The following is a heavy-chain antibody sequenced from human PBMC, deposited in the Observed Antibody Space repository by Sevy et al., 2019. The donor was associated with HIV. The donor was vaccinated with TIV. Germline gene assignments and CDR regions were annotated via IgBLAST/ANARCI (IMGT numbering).Heavy chain of an antibody. CDR1: GFTFRSYA. CDR3: AKGDEPAADYADYVPNAFDI. D-gene: IGHD4-17*01. J-gene: IGHJ3*02. V-gene: IGHV3-23*01. Sequence: GGSLRLSCAVSGFTFRSYAMSWVRLAPGKGLEWVSSISGPGALTYYAESVKGRFTISRDNSKNTLFLQMNSLRAEDTALYYCAKGDEPAADYADYVPNAFDIWGQGTMVTVSS. CDR2: ISGPGALT.